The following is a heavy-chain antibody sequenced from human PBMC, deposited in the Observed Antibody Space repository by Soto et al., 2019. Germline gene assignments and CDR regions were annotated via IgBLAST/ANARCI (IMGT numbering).Heavy chain of an antibody. CDR1: GDGVSSSTAG. J-gene: IGHJ6*02. CDR2: TYYRSRWYD. CDR3: ARDLERIAV. D-gene: IGHD2-15*01. Sequence: SQTLSLTCAISGDGVSSSTAGWNGIRQSPSRGLEWLGRTYYRSRWYDDYAVSVKSRITINPDTSKNQFSLQMNSVTPEDTAVYYCARDLERIAVRGQRTTVTVS. V-gene: IGHV6-1*01.